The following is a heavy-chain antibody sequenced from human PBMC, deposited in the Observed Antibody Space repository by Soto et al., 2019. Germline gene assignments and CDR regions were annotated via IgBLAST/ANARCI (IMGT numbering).Heavy chain of an antibody. Sequence: PSETLSLTCTVSGGSISSGGYYWSWIRQHPGKGLEWIGYIYYSGSTYYNPSLKSRVTISVDTSKNQFSLKLSSVTAADTAVYYCARDRRGGRHGYDYASVGMDVWGQGTTVTVSS. CDR1: GGSISSGGYY. V-gene: IGHV4-31*03. CDR3: ARDRRGGRHGYDYASVGMDV. D-gene: IGHD5-12*01. CDR2: IYYSGST. J-gene: IGHJ6*02.